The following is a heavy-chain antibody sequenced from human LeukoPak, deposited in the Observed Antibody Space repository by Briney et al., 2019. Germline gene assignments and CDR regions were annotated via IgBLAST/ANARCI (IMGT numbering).Heavy chain of an antibody. CDR1: GFTFDDYA. CDR2: ISWNSGSI. D-gene: IGHD6-13*01. CDR3: AKVESSRWTALDY. V-gene: IGHV3-9*01. J-gene: IGHJ4*02. Sequence: GGSLRLSCAASGFTFDDYAMHWVRQAPGKGLEWVSGISWNSGSIGCADSVKGRFTISRDNAKNSLYLQMNSLRAEDTALYYCAKVESSRWTALDYWGQGTLVTVSS.